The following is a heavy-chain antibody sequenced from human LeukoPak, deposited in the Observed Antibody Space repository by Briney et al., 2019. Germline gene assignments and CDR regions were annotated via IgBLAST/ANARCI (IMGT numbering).Heavy chain of an antibody. V-gene: IGHV1-46*01. J-gene: IGHJ3*02. Sequence: ASVKVSCKASGYTFTSYYMHWVRQAPGQGLEWMGIINPSGGSTSYAQKFQGRVTMTRDTSTSTVYMELSSLRSDDTAVYYCARTITMIVVGDDAFDIWGQGTMVTVSS. CDR3: ARTITMIVVGDDAFDI. CDR2: INPSGGST. D-gene: IGHD3-22*01. CDR1: GYTFTSYY.